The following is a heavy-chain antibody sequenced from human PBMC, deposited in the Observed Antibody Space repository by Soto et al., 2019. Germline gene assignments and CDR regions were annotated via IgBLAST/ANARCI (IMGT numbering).Heavy chain of an antibody. V-gene: IGHV3-30*18. CDR1: GFSFSNFG. J-gene: IGHJ4*02. CDR3: AKSLDYDDIDS. Sequence: QVQLVESGGGVVQPGRSLRLSCAGSGFSFSNFGLHWVRQAPGKGLEWLAVVSFDGSTRYYAASVKGRFSISRDNSQNTLYLQRARLTADDTAIYYCAKSLDYDDIDSWGQGTLVTVSS. D-gene: IGHD3-16*01. CDR2: VSFDGSTR.